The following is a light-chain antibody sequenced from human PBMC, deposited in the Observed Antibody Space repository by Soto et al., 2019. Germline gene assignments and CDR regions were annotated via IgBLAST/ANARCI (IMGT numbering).Light chain of an antibody. J-gene: IGKJ4*01. CDR3: QKFTSAPFT. CDR2: AAS. CDR1: QGISNH. V-gene: IGKV1-27*01. Sequence: DIQMTQSPSSLSASVGDRVTITCRASQGISNHLARYHQKPGQLPKLLIYAASILQSGVPSRFSGSGSGTDFTLTISSLQPEDVGIYYCQKFTSAPFTFGGGTKVDIK.